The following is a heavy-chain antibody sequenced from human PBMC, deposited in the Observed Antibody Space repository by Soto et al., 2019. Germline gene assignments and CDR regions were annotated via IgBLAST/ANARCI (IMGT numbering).Heavy chain of an antibody. J-gene: IGHJ4*02. CDR3: ACRDGYNLFY. Sequence: QLQLQESGSGLVKPSQTLSLTCAVSGGSISSGGYSWSWIRQSPGKGLEWIGYIYHSGSTYYNPSLKSRVTISVNRSKNQFSLKLSSVTAADTAVYYCACRDGYNLFYWGQGTLVTVSS. D-gene: IGHD5-12*01. V-gene: IGHV4-30-2*06. CDR2: IYHSGST. CDR1: GGSISSGGYS.